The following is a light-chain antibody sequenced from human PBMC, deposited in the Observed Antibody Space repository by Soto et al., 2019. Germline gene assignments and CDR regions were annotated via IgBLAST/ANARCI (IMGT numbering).Light chain of an antibody. V-gene: IGKV1-39*01. CDR3: QQSYSTLFT. CDR2: AAF. Sequence: DIQMTQSPSSLSASVGDRVTITCRARQSSSSYLNWYQQKPGKAPKLLIYAAFSLQSGVPSRFSRSGSGTDFTLTISSLQPEDFATYYCQQSYSTLFTFGPGTKVPIK. CDR1: QSSSSY. J-gene: IGKJ3*01.